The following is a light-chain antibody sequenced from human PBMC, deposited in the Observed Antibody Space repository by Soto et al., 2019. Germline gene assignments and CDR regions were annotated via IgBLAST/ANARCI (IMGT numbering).Light chain of an antibody. CDR2: RNN. Sequence: QSVLTQPPSASGTPGQRVTISCSGSSSNIGSNYVYWYQQLPGTAPKLLIYRNNQRPSGVPDRFSGSKSGTSASLAISGLGSEDEADYYGAAWDTSLSGVVFGGGTNLTVL. J-gene: IGLJ2*01. CDR3: AAWDTSLSGVV. V-gene: IGLV1-47*01. CDR1: SSNIGSNY.